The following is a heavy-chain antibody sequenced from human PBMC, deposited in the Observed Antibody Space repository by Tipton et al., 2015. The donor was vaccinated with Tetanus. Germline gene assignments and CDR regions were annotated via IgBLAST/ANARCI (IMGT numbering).Heavy chain of an antibody. CDR2: IYHSGGT. CDR3: ASGPCGGDCYSAIDY. V-gene: IGHV4-38-2*01. Sequence: TLSLTCAVSGYSISSGYYWGWIRQPPGKGLEWIGSIYHSGGTDYNPSLKSRVTISVDTTKNQFSLKLSSVTAADTAVYYCASGPCGGDCYSAIDYWGQGTLVTVSS. D-gene: IGHD2-21*02. CDR1: GYSISSGYY. J-gene: IGHJ4*02.